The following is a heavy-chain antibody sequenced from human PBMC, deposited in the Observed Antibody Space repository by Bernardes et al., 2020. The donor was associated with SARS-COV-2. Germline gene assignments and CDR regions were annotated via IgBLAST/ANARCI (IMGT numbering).Heavy chain of an antibody. CDR2: INGDGGRT. D-gene: IGHD1-1*01. V-gene: IGHV3-64D*06. CDR1: GFTFRNYV. J-gene: IGHJ6*02. Sequence: GRSLRVSCSASGFTFRNYVMHWVRRAPGKGLEYVSAINGDGGRTFYADSVKGRFIISRDNSKNTLYLQMSSLRADDSALYYCSATTQFFDYNMDVWGQGTTVTVSS. CDR3: SATTQFFDYNMDV.